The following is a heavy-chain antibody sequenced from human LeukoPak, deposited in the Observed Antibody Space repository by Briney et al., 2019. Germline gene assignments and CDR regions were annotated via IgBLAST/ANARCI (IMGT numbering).Heavy chain of an antibody. D-gene: IGHD3-10*01. V-gene: IGHV5-51*01. CDR1: GYSFTSYW. CDR2: IYPGDSDT. Sequence: GESLKISCKASGYSFTSYWIDWVRQMPGKGLEWMGIIYPGDSDTRYSPSFQGQVTFSADKSINTAYLQWSSLTASDTAMYYCANVGYGSGDNDAFDIWGQGTLVTVSS. CDR3: ANVGYGSGDNDAFDI. J-gene: IGHJ3*02.